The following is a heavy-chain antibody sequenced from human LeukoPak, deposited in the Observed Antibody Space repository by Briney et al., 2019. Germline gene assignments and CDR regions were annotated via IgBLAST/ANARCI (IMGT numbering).Heavy chain of an antibody. D-gene: IGHD2-15*01. Sequence: SETLSLTCTVSGGSIRSDGYFWAWIRQPPGKGLEWIGSIFYTGGTYYNPSLKSRVTISVDTSRNQFSLHMNSVTAADTAVYFCARRIVLVATANDVLDSWGQGTLVTVSS. CDR2: IFYTGGT. J-gene: IGHJ4*02. CDR3: ARRIVLVATANDVLDS. CDR1: GGSIRSDGYF. V-gene: IGHV4-39*01.